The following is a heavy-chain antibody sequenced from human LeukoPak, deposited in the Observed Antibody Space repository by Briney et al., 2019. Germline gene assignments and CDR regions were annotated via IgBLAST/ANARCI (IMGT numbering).Heavy chain of an antibody. CDR3: AKGSYYDILTGYYLHY. CDR2: ISGSGGST. V-gene: IGHV3-23*01. CDR1: GFTFSSYA. Sequence: GGSLRLSCAASGFTFSSYAMSWVRQAPGKGLEWVSAISGSGGSTYYADSVKGRFTISRDNSKNTLYLQMNSLRAEDTAVYYCAKGSYYDILTGYYLHYGGQGTLVTVSS. J-gene: IGHJ4*02. D-gene: IGHD3-9*01.